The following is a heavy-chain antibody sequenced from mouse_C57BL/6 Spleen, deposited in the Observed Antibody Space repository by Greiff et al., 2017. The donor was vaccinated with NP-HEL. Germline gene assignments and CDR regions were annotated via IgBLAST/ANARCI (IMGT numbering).Heavy chain of an antibody. V-gene: IGHV5-17*01. J-gene: IGHJ1*03. CDR3: ARRATVVRLDFDV. CDR1: GFTFSDYG. Sequence: EVKLVESGGGLVKPGGSLKLSCAASGFTFSDYGMHWVRQAPEKGLEWVAYISSGSSTIYYADTVKGRFTISRDNAKNTLFLQMTSLRSEDTAMYYCARRATVVRLDFDVWGTGTTVTVSS. CDR2: ISSGSSTI. D-gene: IGHD1-1*01.